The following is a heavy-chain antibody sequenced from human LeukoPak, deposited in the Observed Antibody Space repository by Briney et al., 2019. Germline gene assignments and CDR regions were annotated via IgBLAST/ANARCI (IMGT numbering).Heavy chain of an antibody. Sequence: GGSLRLSCAASGFTFSSYAMSWVRQAPGKGLEWVSAISGSGGSTYYADSVKGRFTISRDNSKNTLYLQMNSLRVEDTAIYYCAKDQHYDILTGYYKDWGQGTLVTVSS. J-gene: IGHJ4*02. D-gene: IGHD3-9*01. CDR1: GFTFSSYA. CDR2: ISGSGGST. CDR3: AKDQHYDILTGYYKD. V-gene: IGHV3-23*01.